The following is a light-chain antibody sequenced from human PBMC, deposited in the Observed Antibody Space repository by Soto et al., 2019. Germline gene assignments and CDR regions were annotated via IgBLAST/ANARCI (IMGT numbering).Light chain of an antibody. J-gene: IGLJ1*01. V-gene: IGLV2-14*01. CDR3: SSYTSSSTNYV. Sequence: QSVLTQPASVSGSPGQSITISCTGTSSDVGGYNYVSWYQQHPGKAPKLMIYDVSNRPSGVSNRFSGSKSGNTASLTISGLQAEDEADYYCSSYTSSSTNYVCGTGTKVTVL. CDR2: DVS. CDR1: SSDVGGYNY.